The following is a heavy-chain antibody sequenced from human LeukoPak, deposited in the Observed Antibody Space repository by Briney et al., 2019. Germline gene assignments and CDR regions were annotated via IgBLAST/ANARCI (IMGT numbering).Heavy chain of an antibody. CDR2: IRYLGST. CDR1: GFTFSSYW. J-gene: IGHJ3*02. D-gene: IGHD6-25*01. CDR3: ARLKMDTLAARVNAFDI. Sequence: GSLRLSCAASGFTFSSYWMHWVRQAPGKGLEWIASIRYLGSTFYNPSLQSRVTISVDTPKNQFSLKLSSVTAADTAVYYCARLKMDTLAARVNAFDIWGQGTMVTVSS. V-gene: IGHV4-39*01.